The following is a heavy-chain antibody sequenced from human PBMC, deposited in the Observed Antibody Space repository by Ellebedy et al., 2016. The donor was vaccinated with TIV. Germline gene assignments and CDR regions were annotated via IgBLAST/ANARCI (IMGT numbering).Heavy chain of an antibody. Sequence: MPSETLSLTCTVSGGSIGTSYWNWIRQPPGKGLEWIGHIYNSGSTNYNPSLKSRVTKSGDTSKNQFSLQRTSVTAADTAVYYCARDGSGSYFNWFAPWGQGILVTVSS. J-gene: IGHJ5*02. CDR1: GGSIGTSY. V-gene: IGHV4-59*01. CDR2: IYNSGST. CDR3: ARDGSGSYFNWFAP. D-gene: IGHD3-10*01.